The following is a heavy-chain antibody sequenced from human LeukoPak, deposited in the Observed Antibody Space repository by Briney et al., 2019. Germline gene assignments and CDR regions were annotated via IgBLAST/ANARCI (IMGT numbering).Heavy chain of an antibody. D-gene: IGHD3-10*01. Sequence: GGSLRLSCAPSGFTFSSHSMNWVRQAPGKGLDWVSSINSIGSYIYYADSLKGRFTISRDNAKNSLYLQMNTLRAEDTAVYYCSGSFGELTFFDYWGQGTLVTVSS. CDR1: GFTFSSHS. CDR2: INSIGSYI. CDR3: SGSFGELTFFDY. V-gene: IGHV3-21*03. J-gene: IGHJ4*02.